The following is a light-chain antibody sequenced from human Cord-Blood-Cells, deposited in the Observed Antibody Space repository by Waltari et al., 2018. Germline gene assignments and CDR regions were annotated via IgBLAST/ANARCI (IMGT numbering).Light chain of an antibody. CDR3: CSYAGSSTLV. Sequence: QSALTHPASVSGSPGQSITISCTGPSSVSGSYNLVSWYQQHPGKAPKLMIYEGSKRPSGVSNRFSGSKSGNTASLTISGLQAEDEADYYCCSYAGSSTLVFGGGTKLTVL. CDR1: SSVSGSYNL. V-gene: IGLV2-23*01. J-gene: IGLJ2*01. CDR2: EGS.